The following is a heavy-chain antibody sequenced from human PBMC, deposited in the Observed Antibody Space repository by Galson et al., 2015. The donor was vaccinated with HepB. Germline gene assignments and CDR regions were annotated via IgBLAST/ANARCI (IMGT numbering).Heavy chain of an antibody. J-gene: IGHJ4*02. Sequence: SLRLSCAAFGFTFSNYGMHWVRQAPGKGLEWVAVVWYDGSDKYHADSVKGRFTISRDDSKSTLYLEMNSLRAEDTAVYYCAREWGRDGHTIDYWGQGTLVTVSS. CDR1: GFTFSNYG. CDR3: AREWGRDGHTIDY. CDR2: VWYDGSDK. D-gene: IGHD5-24*01. V-gene: IGHV3-33*01.